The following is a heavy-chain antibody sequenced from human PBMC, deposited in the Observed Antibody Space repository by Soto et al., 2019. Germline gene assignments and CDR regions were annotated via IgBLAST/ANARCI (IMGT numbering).Heavy chain of an antibody. CDR3: ARGVRRYYDSSGYYFFDY. J-gene: IGHJ4*02. V-gene: IGHV1-18*01. D-gene: IGHD3-22*01. CDR1: VYTFTSYG. Sequence: SVKVSCKTSVYTFTSYGISWVRQAPGQGLEWMGWITTDKGKTTYAQRFQGRVTMTTDTSTSTAYMELRSLRSDDTAVYYCARGVRRYYDSSGYYFFDYWGQGTLVTVSS. CDR2: ITTDKGKT.